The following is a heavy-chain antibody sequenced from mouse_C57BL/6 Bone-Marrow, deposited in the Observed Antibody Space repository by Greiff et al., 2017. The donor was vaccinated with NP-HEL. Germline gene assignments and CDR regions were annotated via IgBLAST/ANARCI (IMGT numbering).Heavy chain of an antibody. Sequence: EVQLVESGGGLVKPGGSLKLSCAASGFTFSDYGMHWVRQAPEKGLEWVAYISSGSSTIYYADTVKGRFTISRDNAKNTLFLQMTSLRSEDTAMYYCASYYGNSYYAMDYWGQGTSVTVSS. CDR2: ISSGSSTI. V-gene: IGHV5-17*01. CDR1: GFTFSDYG. D-gene: IGHD2-1*01. J-gene: IGHJ4*01. CDR3: ASYYGNSYYAMDY.